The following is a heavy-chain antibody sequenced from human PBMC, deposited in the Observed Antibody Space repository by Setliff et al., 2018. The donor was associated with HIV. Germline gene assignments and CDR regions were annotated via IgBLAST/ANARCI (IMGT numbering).Heavy chain of an antibody. CDR2: IFYSGSA. CDR3: ARLKLSGVVDY. J-gene: IGHJ4*02. D-gene: IGHD2-21*01. Sequence: PSETLSLTCTVSGGSIRSSSSYWGWIRQPPGKGLEYIGGIFYSGSAYYNPSLKSRVTISVDTSKNQLSLKLSSVTAADTAVYYCARLKLSGVVDYWGQGTLVTVSS. CDR1: GGSIRSSSSY. V-gene: IGHV4-39*01.